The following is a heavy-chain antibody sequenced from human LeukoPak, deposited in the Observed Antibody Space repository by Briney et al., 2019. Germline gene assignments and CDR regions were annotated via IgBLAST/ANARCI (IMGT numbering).Heavy chain of an antibody. V-gene: IGHV3-30*01. D-gene: IGHD5-24*01. CDR1: GFTFSSYA. Sequence: GGSLRLSCAASGFTFSSYAMHWVRQAPGKGLEWVAVISYDGSNKYYADSVKGRFTISRDNSKNTLYLQMNSLRAEDTAVYYCARTRDGYHYFDHWGQGTLVTVSS. J-gene: IGHJ4*02. CDR3: ARTRDGYHYFDH. CDR2: ISYDGSNK.